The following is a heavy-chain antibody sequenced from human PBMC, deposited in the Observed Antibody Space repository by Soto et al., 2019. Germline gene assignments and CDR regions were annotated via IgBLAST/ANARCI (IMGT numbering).Heavy chain of an antibody. Sequence: QLQLQESGPGLVKPSGTLSLICSVSGGSVSRGSDYWGWLRQPPGKGLQWIGSFYPSGKTYYNPSLKSRASISIETSKNQISLELTSVAAADTAVYDCARHGVPTGGMGWFDPWGPGTLVSVSS. D-gene: IGHD1-1*01. CDR1: GGSVSRGSDY. V-gene: IGHV4-39*01. CDR3: ARHGVPTGGMGWFDP. J-gene: IGHJ5*02. CDR2: FYPSGKT.